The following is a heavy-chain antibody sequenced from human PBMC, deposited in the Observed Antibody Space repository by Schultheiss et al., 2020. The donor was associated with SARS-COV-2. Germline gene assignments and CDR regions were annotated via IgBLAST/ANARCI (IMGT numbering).Heavy chain of an antibody. CDR2: IYTSGST. CDR1: GGSISSYY. J-gene: IGHJ3*02. D-gene: IGHD2-21*02. Sequence: ETLSLTCTVSGGSISSYYWSWIRQPAGKGLEWIGRIYTSGSTNYNPSLKSRVTMSVDTSKNQFSLKLSSVTAADTAVYYCARGEAYCGGDCPFAFDIWGQGTMVTVSS. V-gene: IGHV4-4*07. CDR3: ARGEAYCGGDCPFAFDI.